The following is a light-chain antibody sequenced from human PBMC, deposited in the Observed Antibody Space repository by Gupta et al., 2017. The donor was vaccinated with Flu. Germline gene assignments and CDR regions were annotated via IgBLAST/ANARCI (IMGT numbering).Light chain of an antibody. CDR3: MQGAHWPWA. V-gene: IGKV2-30*01. Sequence: DAVITQSPLSLPVTLGQPASISCTSTQNLVYSDGNTYLHWFQQRPGQSPRRLIYQVSYRDSGVPDRFSGSGSGTDFTLKISRVEAEDVGIYFCMQGAHWPWAFGQGTKVEIK. CDR2: QVS. CDR1: QNLVYSDGNTY. J-gene: IGKJ1*01.